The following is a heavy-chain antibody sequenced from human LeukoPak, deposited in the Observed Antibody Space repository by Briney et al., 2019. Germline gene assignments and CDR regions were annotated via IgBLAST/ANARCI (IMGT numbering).Heavy chain of an antibody. D-gene: IGHD1-26*01. CDR1: GFTFSNAW. J-gene: IGHJ4*02. CDR3: TTDRLKWELLPY. CDR2: IKSKTDGGTT. Sequence: GGSLRLSCAASGFTFSNAWMSWVRQAPGKGLEWVGRIKSKTDGGTTDYAAPVKGRFTISRDDSKNTLYLQMNSLKTEDTAVYYCTTDRLKWELLPYWGQGTLVTVSS. V-gene: IGHV3-15*01.